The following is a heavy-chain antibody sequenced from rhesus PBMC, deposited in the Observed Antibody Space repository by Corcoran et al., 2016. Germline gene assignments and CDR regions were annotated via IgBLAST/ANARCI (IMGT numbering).Heavy chain of an antibody. V-gene: IGHV5-20*01. CDR2: IDPSHSDT. Sequence: EVQLVQSGAEVKRPGESLKISCKTSGYSFTSYWISWVRQMPGKSLEWMGAIDPSHSDTRYTPSFQGQVTISADKSISTAYLQWSRLKASDTATYYCAKDRNWNYGLDSWGQGVVVTVSS. CDR1: GYSFTSYW. CDR3: AKDRNWNYGLDS. D-gene: IGHD1-26*01. J-gene: IGHJ6*01.